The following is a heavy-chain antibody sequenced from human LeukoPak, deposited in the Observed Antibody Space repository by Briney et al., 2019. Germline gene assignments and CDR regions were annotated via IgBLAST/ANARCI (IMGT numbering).Heavy chain of an antibody. CDR3: ARPTAMVRGLAYFDY. Sequence: PSETLSLTCAVYGGSFSGYYWRWIRQPPGKGLEWIGEINHSGSTNYNPSLKSRVTISVDTSKNQFSLKLSSVTAADTAVYYCARPTAMVRGLAYFDYWGQGTLVTVSS. D-gene: IGHD3-10*01. V-gene: IGHV4-34*01. J-gene: IGHJ4*02. CDR2: INHSGST. CDR1: GGSFSGYY.